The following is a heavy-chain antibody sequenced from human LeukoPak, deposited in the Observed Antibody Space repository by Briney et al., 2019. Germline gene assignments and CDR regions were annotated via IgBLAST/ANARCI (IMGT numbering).Heavy chain of an antibody. CDR3: ARGLMDCSSTSCYSGSDY. CDR2: INHSGST. V-gene: IGHV4-34*01. D-gene: IGHD2-2*01. J-gene: IGHJ4*02. Sequence: SETLSLTCAVYGGSFSGYYWSWIRQPPGKGLEWIGEINHSGSTNYNPSLKSRVTISVDTSKNQFSLKLSSVTAADTAVYYCARGLMDCSSTSCYSGSDYWGQGTLVTLSS. CDR1: GGSFSGYY.